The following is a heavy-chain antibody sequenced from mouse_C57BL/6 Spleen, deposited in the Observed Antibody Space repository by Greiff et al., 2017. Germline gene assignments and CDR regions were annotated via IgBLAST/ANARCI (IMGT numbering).Heavy chain of an antibody. J-gene: IGHJ4*01. Sequence: VQLQQSGAELVRPGASVKLSCTASGFNIKDYYMHWVKQRPEQGLEWIGRIDPEDGDTAYAPKFQGKATMTADTSSHTAYLQLSSLTSEDTAVYYCTTGSSYPYYAMDYWGQGTSVTVSS. CDR3: TTGSSYPYYAMDY. CDR1: GFNIKDYY. D-gene: IGHD1-1*01. V-gene: IGHV14-1*01. CDR2: IDPEDGDT.